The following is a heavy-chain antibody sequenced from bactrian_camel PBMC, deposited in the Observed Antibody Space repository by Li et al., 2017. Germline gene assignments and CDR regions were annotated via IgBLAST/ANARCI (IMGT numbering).Heavy chain of an antibody. D-gene: IGHD6*01. CDR3: AADLVTDEPSLVEREYYY. J-gene: IGHJ4*01. V-gene: IGHV3S53*01. CDR1: GDNLSCLS. CDR2: IAGDGRT. Sequence: QLVESGGGSVRPGGSLTLSCAASGDNLSCLSMGWFRRLPGQEREGVAAIAGDGRTNYADFVKGRFTISRDGAKNIIVLQMDSLEPEDTATYYCAADLVTDEPSLVEREYYYWGQGTQVTVS.